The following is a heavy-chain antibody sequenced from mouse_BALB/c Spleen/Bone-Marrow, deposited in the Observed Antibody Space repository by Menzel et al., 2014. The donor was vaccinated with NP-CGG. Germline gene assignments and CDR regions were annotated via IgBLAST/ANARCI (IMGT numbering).Heavy chain of an antibody. J-gene: IGHJ2*01. D-gene: IGHD2-3*01. CDR2: INPESSTI. CDR1: GFGFRRYW. CDR3: ARLGYYGYFVD. Sequence: EVKLMESGGGLVQPGGSLKLSCAASGFGFRRYWMSWVRQVPGKGLEWIGEINPESSTINYTPSLKDKFIISRDNAKNTLYLQMSKVRSEDTALYYCARLGYYGYFVDWGQGTTLTVSS. V-gene: IGHV4-1*02.